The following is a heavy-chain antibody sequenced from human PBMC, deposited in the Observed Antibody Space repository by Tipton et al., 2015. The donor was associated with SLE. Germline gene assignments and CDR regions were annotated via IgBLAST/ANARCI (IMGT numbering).Heavy chain of an antibody. CDR2: IYSSGST. CDR3: ARVAPTEVFDY. J-gene: IGHJ4*02. Sequence: TLSLTCTVSGGSITSYYWSWIRQPPGKGLEWIGYIYSSGSTNYNPSLRSRVTISVDMSKKQVSLTLSSVTAADTAVYYCARVAPTEVFDYWGQGTLVTVSS. D-gene: IGHD1-1*01. V-gene: IGHV4-59*12. CDR1: GGSITSYY.